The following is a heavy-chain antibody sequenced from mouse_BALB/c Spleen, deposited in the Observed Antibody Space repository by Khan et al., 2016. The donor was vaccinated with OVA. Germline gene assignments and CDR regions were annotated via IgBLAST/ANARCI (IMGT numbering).Heavy chain of an antibody. D-gene: IGHD6-1*01. Sequence: EVQLQESGGGLVQPGGSRKLSCAASGFTFSNYGMHWVRQAPEKGLEWVAFISGDTSTIYYADTVKGRFTISRDNPKNTLFLQMTSLMSEDTARYYCATSYVCRYYFDYWGPGTTLTVSS. CDR3: ATSYVCRYYFDY. V-gene: IGHV5-17*02. CDR2: ISGDTSTI. CDR1: GFTFSNYG. J-gene: IGHJ2*01.